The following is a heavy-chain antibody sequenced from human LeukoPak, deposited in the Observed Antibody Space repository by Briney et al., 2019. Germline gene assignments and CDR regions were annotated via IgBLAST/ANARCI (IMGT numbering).Heavy chain of an antibody. CDR2: INHSGST. J-gene: IGHJ4*02. D-gene: IGHD2-2*01. CDR1: GGSISSYY. V-gene: IGHV4-34*01. CDR3: ARGVQDIVVVPAARNFDY. Sequence: SETLSLTCTVSGGSISSYYWSWIRQPPGKGLEWIGEINHSGSTNYNPSLKSRVTISVDTSKNQFSLKLSSVTAADTAVYYCARGVQDIVVVPAARNFDYWGQGTLVTVSS.